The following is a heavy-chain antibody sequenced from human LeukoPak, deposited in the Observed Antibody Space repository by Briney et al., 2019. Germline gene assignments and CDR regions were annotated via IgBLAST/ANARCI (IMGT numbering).Heavy chain of an antibody. CDR2: IYYSGST. Sequence: SQTLSLTCTVSGGSISSGGYYWSWIRQHPGKGLEWIGYIYYSGSTYYNPSLKSRVTISVDTSKNQFSLRLSSVTAADTAVYYCARGSSSFTPPDYWGQGTLVTVSS. D-gene: IGHD6-6*01. J-gene: IGHJ4*02. CDR3: ARGSSSFTPPDY. V-gene: IGHV4-31*03. CDR1: GGSISSGGYY.